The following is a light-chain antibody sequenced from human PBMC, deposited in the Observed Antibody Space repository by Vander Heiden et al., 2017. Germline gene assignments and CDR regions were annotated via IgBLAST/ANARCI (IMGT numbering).Light chain of an antibody. Sequence: SYALTQPPLVSGSPGQTASITCSGDKLGDKYASWYQQRPGTSPILVIYQDDTRPSGIPERFSGYNSGNTATLTMSGTQAMDEAVYYCQAWDSFTGVFGGGTKLTVL. V-gene: IGLV3-1*01. CDR3: QAWDSFTGV. CDR2: QDD. J-gene: IGLJ2*01. CDR1: KLGDKY.